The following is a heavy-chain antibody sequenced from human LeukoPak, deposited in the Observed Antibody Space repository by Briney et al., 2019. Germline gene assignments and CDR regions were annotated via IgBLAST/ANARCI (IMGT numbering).Heavy chain of an antibody. Sequence: PGGSLRLSCVASGFTVSSNYMSWVRQAPGKGLEWVSVIYSGGSTYYADSVKGRFTISRHNSKDTPYLQMNSLRAEDTAVYYCASSNMVRGVPIDYWGQGTLVTVSS. J-gene: IGHJ4*02. CDR2: IYSGGST. D-gene: IGHD3-10*01. CDR1: GFTVSSNY. CDR3: ASSNMVRGVPIDY. V-gene: IGHV3-53*04.